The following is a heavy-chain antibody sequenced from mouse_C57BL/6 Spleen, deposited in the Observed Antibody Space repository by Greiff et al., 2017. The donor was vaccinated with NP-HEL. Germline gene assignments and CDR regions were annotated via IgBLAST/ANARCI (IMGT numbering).Heavy chain of an antibody. CDR2: IYPGDGDT. CDR1: GYAFSSSW. D-gene: IGHD2-3*01. V-gene: IGHV1-82*01. Sequence: VQLQQSGPELVKPGASVKISCKASGYAFSSSWMNWVKQRPGKGLEWIGRIYPGDGDTNYNGKFKGKATLTADKSSSTAYMQLSSLTSEDSAVYFCARSDGYVYAMDYWGQGTSVTVSS. J-gene: IGHJ4*01. CDR3: ARSDGYVYAMDY.